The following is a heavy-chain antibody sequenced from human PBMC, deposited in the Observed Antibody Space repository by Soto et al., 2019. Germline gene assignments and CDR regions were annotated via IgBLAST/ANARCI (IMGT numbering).Heavy chain of an antibody. D-gene: IGHD4-17*01. V-gene: IGHV4-31*03. J-gene: IGHJ1*01. CDR1: GGSITSHTHC. Sequence: QVQLQESGPGLVKPSQTLSLTCTVSGGSITSHTHCWSWIRHLPGKGLEWIGNIHFRGTTYYNPSVESRSLISVDTSNNQFSLRLTSVTAADTAVYFCATYDYSDFYFDTWGQGTLVSVSS. CDR3: ATYDYSDFYFDT. CDR2: IHFRGTT.